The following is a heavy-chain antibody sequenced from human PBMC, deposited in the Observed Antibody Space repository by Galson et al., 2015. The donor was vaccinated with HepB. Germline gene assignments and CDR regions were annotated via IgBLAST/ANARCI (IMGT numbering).Heavy chain of an antibody. V-gene: IGHV2-5*01. CDR1: GFSISTSGVG. J-gene: IGHJ1*01. Sequence: PALVKPTQTLTLTCTFSGFSISTSGVGVGWIRQPPEKALEWLALIYWNDDKRYRPSLKSRLTITKDTSKNQVVLTMTNMDPVDTATYYCAHAGSSGYYVAEYFQHWGQGTPLIVSS. CDR3: AHAGSSGYYVAEYFQH. D-gene: IGHD3-22*01. CDR2: IYWNDDK.